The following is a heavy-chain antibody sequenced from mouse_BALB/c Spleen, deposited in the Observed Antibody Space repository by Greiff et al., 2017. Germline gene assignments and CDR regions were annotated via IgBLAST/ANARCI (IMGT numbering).Heavy chain of an antibody. CDR3: TRGGNYYYAMDY. V-gene: IGHV6-6*02. CDR1: GFTFSNYW. CDR2: IRLKSNNYAT. J-gene: IGHJ4*01. Sequence: EVQLVESGGGLVQPGGSMKLSCVASGFTFSNYWMNWVRQSPEKGLEWVAEIRLKSNNYATHYAESVKGRFTISRDDSKSSVYLQMNNLRAEDTGIYYCTRGGNYYYAMDYWGQGTSVTVSS.